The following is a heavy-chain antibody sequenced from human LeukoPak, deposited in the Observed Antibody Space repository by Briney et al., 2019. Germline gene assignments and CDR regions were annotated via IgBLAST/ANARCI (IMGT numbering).Heavy chain of an antibody. CDR3: ASLPTIAAAPDWYFDL. CDR1: GGSFSGYY. CDR2: INHSGST. Sequence: SETLSLTCAVYGGSFSGYYWSWIRQPPGKGLEWIGEINHSGSTNYNPSLKSRVTISVDTSKNQFSLKLSSVTAADTAVYYCASLPTIAAAPDWYFDLWGRGTLVTVSS. J-gene: IGHJ2*01. D-gene: IGHD6-13*01. V-gene: IGHV4-34*01.